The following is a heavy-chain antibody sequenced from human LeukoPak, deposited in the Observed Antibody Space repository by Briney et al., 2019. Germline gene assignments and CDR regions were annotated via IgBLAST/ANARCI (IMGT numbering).Heavy chain of an antibody. D-gene: IGHD2-15*01. J-gene: IGHJ6*02. CDR2: IIPILGIA. CDR1: GGTFSSYA. Sequence: SVKVSCKASGGTFSSYAINWVRQAPGQGLEWMGRIIPILGIANYAQKFQGRVTITADKSTSTAYMELSSLRSEDTAVYYCASGPLYCSGGSCYGAYYYYGMDVWGQGTTVIVSS. CDR3: ASGPLYCSGGSCYGAYYYYGMDV. V-gene: IGHV1-69*04.